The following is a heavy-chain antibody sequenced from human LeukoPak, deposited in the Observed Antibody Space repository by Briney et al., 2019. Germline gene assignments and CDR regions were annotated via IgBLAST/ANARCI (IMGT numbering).Heavy chain of an antibody. Sequence: PGGSLRLSCAASGFTFSSYTMNWVRQAPRKGLEWVSSISSSSSYIYYADSVKGRFTISRDNAKNSLYLQMNSLRAEDTAVYYCARGGYSGYDSTQGAFDIWGQGTMVTVSS. CDR2: ISSSSSYI. D-gene: IGHD5-12*01. J-gene: IGHJ3*02. CDR3: ARGGYSGYDSTQGAFDI. CDR1: GFTFSSYT. V-gene: IGHV3-21*01.